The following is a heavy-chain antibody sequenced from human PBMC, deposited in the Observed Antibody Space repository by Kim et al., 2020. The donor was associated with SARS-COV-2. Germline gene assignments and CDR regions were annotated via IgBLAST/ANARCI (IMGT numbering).Heavy chain of an antibody. J-gene: IGHJ1*01. V-gene: IGHV6-1*01. CDR1: GDSVSSDTTA. Sequence: SQTLSLTCAISGDSVSSDTTAWNWIRQSPSRGLEWLGRIYYRSKWYHDYAVSVKSRMTISPDTDKNQVSLQLSSVTPEDPALYYCGRGSGGITVWGQGTL. CDR3: GRGSGGITV. D-gene: IGHD3-10*01. CDR2: IYYRSKWYH.